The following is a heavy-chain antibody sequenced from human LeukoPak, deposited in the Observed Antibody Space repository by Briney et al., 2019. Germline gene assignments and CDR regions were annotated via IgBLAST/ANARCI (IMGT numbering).Heavy chain of an antibody. Sequence: HPGGSLRLSCAASGFTFSSYAMSWVRQAPGKGLEWVSAISGSGGSTYYVDSVKGRFTISRDSSKNTLYLQMNSLRAEDTAVYYCAKVLLWEQQLGGIDYWGQGTLVTVSS. CDR2: ISGSGGST. CDR3: AKVLLWEQQLGGIDY. CDR1: GFTFSSYA. D-gene: IGHD6-13*01. V-gene: IGHV3-23*01. J-gene: IGHJ4*02.